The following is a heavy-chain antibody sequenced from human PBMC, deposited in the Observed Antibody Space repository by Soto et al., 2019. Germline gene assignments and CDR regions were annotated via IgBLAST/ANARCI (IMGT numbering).Heavy chain of an antibody. CDR3: ARDSGMEWCYDAFDI. CDR1: GFTFSSYS. Sequence: EVQLVESGGGLVQPGGSLRLSCAASGFTFSSYSMNWVRQAPGKGLEWVSYISSSSSTIYYADSVKGRFTISRDNAKNPLYRQMTSLTAEDRSVNYCARDSGMEWCYDAFDIWGQGTMVTVSS. J-gene: IGHJ3*02. D-gene: IGHD3-3*01. V-gene: IGHV3-48*01. CDR2: ISSSSSTI.